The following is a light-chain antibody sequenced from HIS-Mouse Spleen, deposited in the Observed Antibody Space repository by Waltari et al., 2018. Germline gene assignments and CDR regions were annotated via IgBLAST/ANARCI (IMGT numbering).Light chain of an antibody. CDR3: CSYAGSYTLV. CDR1: SSDVGGYNY. CDR2: DVS. V-gene: IGLV2-11*01. J-gene: IGLJ2*01. Sequence: QSALTQPRSVSGSPGQSVTISCTGTSSDVGGYNYVSWYQQHPGKAPKLMIYDVSKRPSGVPDRLSCSKSGNTASLARSGVQAGDGADYYCCSYAGSYTLVFGGGTKLTVL.